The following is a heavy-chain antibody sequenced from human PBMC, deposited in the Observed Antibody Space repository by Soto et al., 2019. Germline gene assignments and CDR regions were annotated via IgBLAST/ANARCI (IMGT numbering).Heavy chain of an antibody. CDR1: GYTFTGYY. Sequence: QVQLVQSGAEVKKPGASVKVSCKASGYTFTGYYMHWVRQAPGQGLEWMGWINPNSGGTNYAQKVQGRVTMTRDTSISTAYMELSRLRSDDTAVYYCARDGSYYDFWSGRIWNWFDPWGQGTLVTVSS. CDR2: INPNSGGT. J-gene: IGHJ5*02. D-gene: IGHD3-3*01. V-gene: IGHV1-2*02. CDR3: ARDGSYYDFWSGRIWNWFDP.